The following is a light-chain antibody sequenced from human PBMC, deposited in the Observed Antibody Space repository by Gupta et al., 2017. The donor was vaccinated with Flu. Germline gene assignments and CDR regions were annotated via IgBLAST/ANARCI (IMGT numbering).Light chain of an antibody. J-gene: IGKJ2*01. CDR3: QHLWHN. CDR2: KAS. Sequence: DIQMTQSPSILSASVGDRVTITCRASQSISEWLAWYHQTPGKVPKLLIFKASTLESGVPSRFSGSGSGTELTLTISSLQPDDFGNYYCQHLWHNFGQGTKLEIK. V-gene: IGKV1-5*03. CDR1: QSISEW.